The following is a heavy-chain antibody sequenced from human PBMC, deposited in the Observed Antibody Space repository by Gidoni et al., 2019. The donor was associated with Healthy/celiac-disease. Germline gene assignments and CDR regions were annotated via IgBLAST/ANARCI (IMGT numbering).Heavy chain of an antibody. J-gene: IGHJ3*02. Sequence: QVQLQESGPGLVKPSQTLSLTCTVSGGSISSGGYYWSWIRQHPGKGLEWIGYIYSSGSTYYTPSLKSRVTISVDTSKNQFSLKLSSVTAADTAVYYCASRYCGGDCYLREDAFDIWGQGTMVTVSS. CDR2: IYSSGST. D-gene: IGHD2-21*02. CDR1: GGSISSGGYY. CDR3: ASRYCGGDCYLREDAFDI. V-gene: IGHV4-31*03.